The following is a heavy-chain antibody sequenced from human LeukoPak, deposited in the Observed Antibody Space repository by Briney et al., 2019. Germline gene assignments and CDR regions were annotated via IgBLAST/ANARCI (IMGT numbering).Heavy chain of an antibody. CDR1: GFTFSSYA. D-gene: IGHD6-13*01. J-gene: IGHJ4*02. V-gene: IGHV3-23*01. Sequence: GGSLRLSCAASGFTFSSYAMSWVRQAPGKGLEWVSAISGSGGSTYYADSVEGRFTISRDNSKNTLYLQMNSLRAEDTAVYYCAKGGAAAGAPDYWGQGTLVTVSS. CDR2: ISGSGGST. CDR3: AKGGAAAGAPDY.